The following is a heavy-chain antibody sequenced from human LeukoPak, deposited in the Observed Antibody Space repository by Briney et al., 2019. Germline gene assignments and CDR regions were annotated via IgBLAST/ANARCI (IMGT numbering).Heavy chain of an antibody. CDR3: AREGIYGDYTPDY. CDR2: ISSSSSYI. V-gene: IGHV3-21*01. CDR1: GFTFSSYA. J-gene: IGHJ4*02. D-gene: IGHD4-17*01. Sequence: GGSLRLSCAASGFTFSSYAMSWVRQAPGKGLEWVSSISSSSSYIYYADSVKGRFTISRDNAKNSLYLQMNSLRAEDTAVYYCAREGIYGDYTPDYWGQGTLVTVSS.